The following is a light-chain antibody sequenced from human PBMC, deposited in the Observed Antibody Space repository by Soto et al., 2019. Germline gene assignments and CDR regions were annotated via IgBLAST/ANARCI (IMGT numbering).Light chain of an antibody. CDR2: EVV. V-gene: IGLV2-8*01. CDR1: KSDTGAYDF. J-gene: IGLJ1*01. Sequence: LTQPPSASGCPGQAVTISCTGTKSDTGAYDFVSWYQHHPGTAPRLIIYEVVQRPSVRPDRFSGSKSGNTASLTVSGLQAADEADYFCKSYAGSNTYGFGSGTKVTVL. CDR3: KSYAGSNTYG.